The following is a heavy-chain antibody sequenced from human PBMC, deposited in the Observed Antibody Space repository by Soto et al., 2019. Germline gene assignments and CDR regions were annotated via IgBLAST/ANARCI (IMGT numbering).Heavy chain of an antibody. CDR1: AGSIRSFY. Sequence: SETLSLTCTVSAGSIRSFYCSWIRQPPGKGLVYIGYIYSSGSTNYNPSLKSRVTISVDTSKNQISLNMSSVTAADTAVYYCARVGGSKSGIDPWGQGTLVTVSS. D-gene: IGHD3-3*01. J-gene: IGHJ5*02. CDR2: IYSSGST. V-gene: IGHV4-59*01. CDR3: ARVGGSKSGIDP.